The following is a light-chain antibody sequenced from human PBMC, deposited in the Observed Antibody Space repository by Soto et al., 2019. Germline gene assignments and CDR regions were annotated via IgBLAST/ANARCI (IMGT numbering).Light chain of an antibody. CDR2: EVS. Sequence: QSALTQPASVSGSPGQSITISCTGTSSDVGGYNYVSWYQHHPGKAPKLMIHEVSDRPSGISNRFSGSKSDNTASLTISGLQAEDEADYYCSSYRSDTTYVFGTGTQLTVL. CDR1: SSDVGGYNY. J-gene: IGLJ1*01. V-gene: IGLV2-14*01. CDR3: SSYRSDTTYV.